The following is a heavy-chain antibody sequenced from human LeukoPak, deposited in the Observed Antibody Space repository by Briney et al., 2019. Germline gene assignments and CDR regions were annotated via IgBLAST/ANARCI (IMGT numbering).Heavy chain of an antibody. V-gene: IGHV3-21*01. J-gene: IGHJ4*02. D-gene: IGHD6-13*01. CDR2: ISSSSSYI. CDR3: ASGASGYSSSWYDY. CDR1: GFTCSSYS. Sequence: GGSLRLSCAASGFTCSSYSRNWVRQAPGKGLEWVSSISSSSSYIYYADSVKGRFTISRDNAKNSLYLQMNSLRAEDTAVYYCASGASGYSSSWYDYWGQGTLVTVSS.